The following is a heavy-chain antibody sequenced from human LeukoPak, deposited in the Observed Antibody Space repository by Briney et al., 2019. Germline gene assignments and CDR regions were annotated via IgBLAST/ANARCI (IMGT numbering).Heavy chain of an antibody. V-gene: IGHV1-18*01. J-gene: IGHJ4*02. CDR1: GYTFTSYG. Sequence: AAVKVSSKASGYTFTSYGISWVRQGPGQGLWWMGWISVYNGNTNYAQKLQGRVTMTTDTSTSKAYMELRSLRSDDTAVYFCARDVKSAGTMVRGVRDYWGQGTLVTVSS. CDR2: ISVYNGNT. D-gene: IGHD3-10*01. CDR3: ARDVKSAGTMVRGVRDY.